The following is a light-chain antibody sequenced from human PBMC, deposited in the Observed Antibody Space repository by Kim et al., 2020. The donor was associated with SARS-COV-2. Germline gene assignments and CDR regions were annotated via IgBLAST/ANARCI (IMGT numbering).Light chain of an antibody. V-gene: IGLV9-49*01. CDR1: SGYSNYK. CDR3: GADHGSGSNFVRV. J-gene: IGLJ3*02. CDR2: VGTGGIVG. Sequence: CTLSSGYSNYKGDWYQQRPGKGPRFVMRVGTGGIVGSKGDGIPDRFSVLGSGLNRYLTIKNIQEEDESDYHCGADHGSGSNFVRVFGGGTQLTVL.